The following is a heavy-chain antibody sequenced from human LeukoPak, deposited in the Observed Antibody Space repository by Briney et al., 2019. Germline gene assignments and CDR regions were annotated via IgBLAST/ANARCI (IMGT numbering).Heavy chain of an antibody. CDR3: ARVLGYCSSTSCYNGYFQH. CDR1: GGTFSSYA. V-gene: IGHV1-69*01. D-gene: IGHD2-2*02. J-gene: IGHJ1*01. Sequence: GSSVKVSCTASGGTFSSYAISWVRQAPGQGLEWMGGIIPIFGTANYAQKFQGRVTITADESTSTAYMELSSLRSEDTAVYYCARVLGYCSSTSCYNGYFQHWGQGTLVTVSS. CDR2: IIPIFGTA.